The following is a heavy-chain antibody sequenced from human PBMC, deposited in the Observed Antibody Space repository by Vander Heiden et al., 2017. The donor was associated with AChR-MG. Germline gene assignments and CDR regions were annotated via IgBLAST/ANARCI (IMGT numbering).Heavy chain of an antibody. CDR3: AKDKSPGYYYENLFDY. J-gene: IGHJ4*02. V-gene: IGHV3-30*18. Sequence: QVQLVESGGGVVQPGRSLRLSCAASGFTFSSYGLHWVRQAPGKGLEWVAVRSDDGSNKYYADSVKGRFTISRDNSKNARYRQMNSLRAEDTAVYYCAKDKSPGYYYENLFDYWGQGTLVTVSS. D-gene: IGHD3-22*01. CDR1: GFTFSSYG. CDR2: RSDDGSNK.